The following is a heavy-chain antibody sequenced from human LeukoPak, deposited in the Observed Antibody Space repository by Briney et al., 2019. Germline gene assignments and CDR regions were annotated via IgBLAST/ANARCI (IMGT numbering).Heavy chain of an antibody. CDR1: GYTFTSYG. CDR3: ARYQVFGWQWLVLWLDP. V-gene: IGHV1-18*01. CDR2: ISAFHGNT. J-gene: IGHJ5*02. Sequence: ASVKVSCKASGYTFTSYGISWVRQAPGQGLEGMGWISAFHGNTNYAQKLQGRVTMTTYTYTSTAYMSAKSLPSGDPAGCYCARYQVFGWQWLVLWLDPWGQGTLVTVSS. D-gene: IGHD6-19*01.